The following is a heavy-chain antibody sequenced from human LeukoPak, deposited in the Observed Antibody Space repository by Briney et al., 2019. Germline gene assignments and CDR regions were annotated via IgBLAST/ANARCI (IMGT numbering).Heavy chain of an antibody. CDR2: FDPEDGKT. J-gene: IGHJ4*02. V-gene: IGHV1-24*01. CDR1: GYTLTELS. D-gene: IGHD6-13*01. CDR3: ARVARNLYSSSWYPFGY. Sequence: ASVKVSCKVSGYTLTELSIHWVRQAPGKGLEWMGNFDPEDGKTIYRQKFQGRVTMTEDTSTDTAYMELSSLRSEDTAVYYCARVARNLYSSSWYPFGYWGQGTLVTVPS.